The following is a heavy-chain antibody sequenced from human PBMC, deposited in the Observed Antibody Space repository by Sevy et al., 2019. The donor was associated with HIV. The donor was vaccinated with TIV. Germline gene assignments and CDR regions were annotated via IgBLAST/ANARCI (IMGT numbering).Heavy chain of an antibody. CDR3: ARADQGITIFGYGMDV. Sequence: SETLSLTCAVYGGSFSGYYWSWIRQPPGKGLEWIGEINHSGSTNYNPSLKSRVTISVDTSKNQFSLKLSSVTAADKALYYCARADQGITIFGYGMDVWGQWTTVTVSS. CDR2: INHSGST. D-gene: IGHD3-3*01. CDR1: GGSFSGYY. J-gene: IGHJ6*02. V-gene: IGHV4-34*01.